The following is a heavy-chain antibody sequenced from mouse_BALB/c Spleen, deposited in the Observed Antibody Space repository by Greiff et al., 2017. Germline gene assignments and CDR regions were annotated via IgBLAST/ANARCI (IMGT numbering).Heavy chain of an antibody. D-gene: IGHD4-1*01. CDR2: INPSNGGT. CDR3: TRGLGGYFDY. CDR1: GYTFTSYY. J-gene: IGHJ2*01. V-gene: IGHV1S81*02. Sequence: VQLQQPGAELVKPGASVKLSCKASGYTFTSYYMYWVKQRPGQGLEWIGGINPSNGGTNFNEKFKSKATLTVDKSSSTAYMQLSSLTSEDSAVYYCTRGLGGYFDYWGQGTTLTVSS.